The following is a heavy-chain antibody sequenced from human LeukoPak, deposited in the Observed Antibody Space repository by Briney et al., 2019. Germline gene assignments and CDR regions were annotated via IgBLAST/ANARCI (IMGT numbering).Heavy chain of an antibody. Sequence: SETLSLTCTVSGGSISSGGYYWSWIRQHPGKGLEWIGYIYYSGSTYYNPSLKSRATISVDTSKNQFSLKLSSVTAADTAVYYCARGDCSGGSCHFDYWGQGTLVTVSS. CDR3: ARGDCSGGSCHFDY. CDR1: GGSISSGGYY. V-gene: IGHV4-31*03. D-gene: IGHD2-15*01. CDR2: IYYSGST. J-gene: IGHJ4*02.